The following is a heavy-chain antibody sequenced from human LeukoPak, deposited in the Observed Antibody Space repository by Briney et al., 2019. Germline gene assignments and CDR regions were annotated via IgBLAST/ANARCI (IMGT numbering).Heavy chain of an antibody. Sequence: PSETLSLTCTVSGGSISSYYWSWIRQPPGKGLESIGYIYYSGSTNYNPSLKSRVTISVDTSKNQFSLKLSSVTAADTAVYYCARADGYSGSYYAFDIWGQGTMATVSS. J-gene: IGHJ3*02. D-gene: IGHD1-26*01. V-gene: IGHV4-59*01. CDR2: IYYSGST. CDR3: ARADGYSGSYYAFDI. CDR1: GGSISSYY.